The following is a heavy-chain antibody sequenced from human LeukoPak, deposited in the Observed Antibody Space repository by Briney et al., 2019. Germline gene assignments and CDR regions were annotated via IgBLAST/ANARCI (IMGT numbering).Heavy chain of an antibody. D-gene: IGHD4/OR15-4a*01. Sequence: GGSLRLSCAASGFTLSTYWMHWVRQAPGGGLVWVSRINSDGSSTTYADAVKGRFTISRDNAKNTLYLQMNSLRAEDTAMYYCARDRGAAYYFDTWGQGTLSPSPQ. CDR3: ARDRGAAYYFDT. CDR2: INSDGSST. J-gene: IGHJ4*02. V-gene: IGHV3-74*03. CDR1: GFTLSTYW.